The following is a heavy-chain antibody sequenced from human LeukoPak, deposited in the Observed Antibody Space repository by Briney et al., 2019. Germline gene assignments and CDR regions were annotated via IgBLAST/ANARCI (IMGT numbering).Heavy chain of an antibody. CDR2: LACLDASCTE. J-gene: IGHJ4*02. CDR3: VGDSEGSFDY. Sequence: GGSLRLPCAASGFTFGTFDMSWVRQAPGKGLEWVSTLACLDASCTEYYSDSVKGRFSISRDKSKSTLSLQVNSLRVEDTAMYYCVGDSEGSFDYWGQGTLVTVSS. D-gene: IGHD3-16*01. CDR1: GFTFGTFD. V-gene: IGHV3-23*01.